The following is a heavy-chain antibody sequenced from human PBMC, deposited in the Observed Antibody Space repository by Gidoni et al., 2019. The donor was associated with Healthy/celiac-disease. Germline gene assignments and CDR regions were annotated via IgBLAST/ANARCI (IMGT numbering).Heavy chain of an antibody. V-gene: IGHV3-73*02. D-gene: IGHD2-15*01. CDR2: IRSKANSYAT. CDR1: GFPFSGSA. J-gene: IGHJ3*02. CDR3: TRHVDRLLAPDAFDI. Sequence: EVQLVESGGGLVQPGGSLKLSCAASGFPFSGSAMHWVRQASGKGLEWVGRIRSKANSYATADAASVKGRFTISRDDSKNTAYLQMNSLKTEDTAVYYCTRHVDRLLAPDAFDIWGQGTMVTVSS.